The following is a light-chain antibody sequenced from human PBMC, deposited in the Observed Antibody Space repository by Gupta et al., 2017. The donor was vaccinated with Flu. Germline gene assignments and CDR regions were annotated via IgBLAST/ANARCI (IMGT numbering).Light chain of an antibody. CDR1: KSVSSSY. J-gene: IGKJ1*01. CDR2: GAS. Sequence: DMVLTQSPGTLAFSGGERANISCRASKSVSSSYLAWYQQKPGQAPRLLIYGASSMDTGIPSRFSGSGSGTDFTLTISSLQPEDFAAYYCQQYCSSPRTFGQGTKVEIK. CDR3: QQYCSSPRT. V-gene: IGKV3-20*01.